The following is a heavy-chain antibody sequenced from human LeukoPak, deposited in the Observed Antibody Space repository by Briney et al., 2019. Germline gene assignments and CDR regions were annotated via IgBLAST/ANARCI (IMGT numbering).Heavy chain of an antibody. Sequence: SETLSLTCTVSGGSISTNNFWGWIRQPPGMGREWIVTIHYGGTTYYNPSLKIRLTISMDASKNHFPLRLSSVTAADPSAYYCARYEEEYGYNAKTLDSWGQGTLATVSS. CDR2: IHYGGTT. J-gene: IGHJ4*02. CDR3: ARYEEEYGYNAKTLDS. V-gene: IGHV4-39*01. D-gene: IGHD5-24*01. CDR1: GGSISTNNF.